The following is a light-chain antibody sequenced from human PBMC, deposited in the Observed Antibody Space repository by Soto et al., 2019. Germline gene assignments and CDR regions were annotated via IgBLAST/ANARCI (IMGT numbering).Light chain of an antibody. CDR1: SSDVGSYNL. Sequence: QSALTQPASVSGSPGQSITISCTGPSSDVGSYNLVSWYQQYPGKAPKLIIFEVFKRPSGVSHRFSGSKSGNTASLTISGLQAEDEAKYYCCSYAGNGAWVFGGGTKLTVL. CDR3: CSYAGNGAWV. V-gene: IGLV2-23*02. CDR2: EVF. J-gene: IGLJ3*02.